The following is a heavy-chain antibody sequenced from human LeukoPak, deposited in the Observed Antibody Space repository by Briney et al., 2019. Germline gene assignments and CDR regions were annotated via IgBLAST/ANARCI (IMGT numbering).Heavy chain of an antibody. CDR2: ISDSGST. D-gene: IGHD1-7*01. V-gene: IGHV4-59*11. CDR3: ARVPNWNYGIDP. J-gene: IGHJ5*02. CDR1: GGSLSTHH. Sequence: DPSETLSLTCVVSGGSLSTHHWSWIRQSPGRGLEWIGYISDSGSTNYNPSLKSRVTISVDTSKNQFSLKLSSVTAADTAVYYCARVPNWNYGIDPWGQGTLVTVSS.